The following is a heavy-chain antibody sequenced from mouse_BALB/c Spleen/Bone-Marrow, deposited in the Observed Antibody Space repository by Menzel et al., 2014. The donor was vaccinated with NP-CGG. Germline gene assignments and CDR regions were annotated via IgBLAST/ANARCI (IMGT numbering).Heavy chain of an antibody. Sequence: EVQRVESGAELVKPGASXKLSCTASGFNIKDTYMHWVKQRPEQGLEWIGRIDPANXNTKYDPKFQGKATITADTSSNTAYLQLSXLTSEDTAVXXXXXXXXXXAXFAXWGXXTLVTVSA. V-gene: IGHV14-3*02. CDR1: GFNIKDTY. J-gene: IGHJ3*01. CDR2: IDPANXNT. CDR3: XXXXXXXAXFAX.